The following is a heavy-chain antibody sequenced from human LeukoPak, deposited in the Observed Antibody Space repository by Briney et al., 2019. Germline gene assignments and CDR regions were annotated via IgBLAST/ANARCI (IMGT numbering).Heavy chain of an antibody. D-gene: IGHD2-8*02. CDR1: GFSFAGYG. Sequence: GGSLRLSCAASGFSFAGYGMSWVRQAPGKGLELVSNISGGGGTTYYADSVEGRFTISRDNSKNTLYPQMNSLRAEDTAVYYCAKCYWAFHNAFDIWGQGTMVTVSS. V-gene: IGHV3-23*01. CDR2: ISGGGGTT. J-gene: IGHJ3*02. CDR3: AKCYWAFHNAFDI.